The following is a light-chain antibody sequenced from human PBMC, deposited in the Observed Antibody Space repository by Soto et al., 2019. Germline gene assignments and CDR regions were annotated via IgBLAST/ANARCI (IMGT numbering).Light chain of an antibody. CDR1: QGIRNF. V-gene: IGKV1-27*01. Sequence: DIQMTQSQTSLSASVGDRVTITCRASQGIRNFVAWYQQKPGKAPKLLIYAASTLQSGVPSRFSGSGSGTDFTLPINSLQPEDVPTYTCQKYSSVPVFGPGTKVEIK. CDR3: QKYSSVPV. CDR2: AAS. J-gene: IGKJ3*01.